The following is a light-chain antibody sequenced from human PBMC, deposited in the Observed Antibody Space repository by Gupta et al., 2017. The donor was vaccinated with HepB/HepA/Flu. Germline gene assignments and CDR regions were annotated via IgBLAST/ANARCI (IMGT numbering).Light chain of an antibody. CDR2: GAS. V-gene: IGKV3-15*01. J-gene: IGKJ1*01. CDR1: ESVSNN. CDR3: QQYHNWPRT. Sequence: EIVMTQSPATLSVSPGERATLSCRASESVSNNLAWFQQKHGQAPRLLIFGASFRGTGVPDRFSGSGSGTEFTLTISGLQSEDFAVYYCQQYHNWPRTFGQGTRVDIK.